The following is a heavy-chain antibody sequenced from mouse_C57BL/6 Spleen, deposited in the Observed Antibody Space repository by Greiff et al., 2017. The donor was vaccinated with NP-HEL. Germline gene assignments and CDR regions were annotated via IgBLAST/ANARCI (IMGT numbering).Heavy chain of an antibody. D-gene: IGHD4-1*01. CDR3: ARRRGWDAFDY. Sequence: EVQRVESGGGLVKPGGSLKLSCAASGFTFSSYTMSWVRQTPEKRLEWVATISGGGGNTYYPDSVKGRFTISRDNAKNTLYLQMSSLRSEDTALYYCARRRGWDAFDYWGQGTTLTVSS. CDR1: GFTFSSYT. V-gene: IGHV5-9*01. J-gene: IGHJ2*01. CDR2: ISGGGGNT.